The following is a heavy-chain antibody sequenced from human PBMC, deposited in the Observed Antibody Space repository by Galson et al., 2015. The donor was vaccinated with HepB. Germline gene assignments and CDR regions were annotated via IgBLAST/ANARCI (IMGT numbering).Heavy chain of an antibody. J-gene: IGHJ5*01. D-gene: IGHD2-2*01. CDR3: ASLKYCDHPSCFIFDF. CDR2: IKRDGSEI. CDR1: GFSFENYW. V-gene: IGHV3-7*01. Sequence: SLRLSCAASGFSFENYWMSWVRQPPGKRPEWVANIKRDGSEIYYVGSVRGRFIVSRDNAKNSLYLQMNGLRAEDTALYFCASLKYCDHPSCFIFDFWGQGTLVTVSS.